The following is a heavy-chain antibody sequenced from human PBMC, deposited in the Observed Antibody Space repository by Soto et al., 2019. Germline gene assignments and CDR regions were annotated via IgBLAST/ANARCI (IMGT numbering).Heavy chain of an antibody. Sequence: PSETLSLTCTVSGGSIISTTHYWGWIRQPPGKGLEWIVSIYYSGSTYYNPSLKSRVTISVDTSKNQFSLKLSSVTAADTAVYYCATHEGEAAVPVGRGWFDPWGQGTLVTVSS. J-gene: IGHJ5*02. CDR3: ATHEGEAAVPVGRGWFDP. CDR1: GGSIISTTHY. V-gene: IGHV4-39*01. D-gene: IGHD6-13*01. CDR2: IYYSGST.